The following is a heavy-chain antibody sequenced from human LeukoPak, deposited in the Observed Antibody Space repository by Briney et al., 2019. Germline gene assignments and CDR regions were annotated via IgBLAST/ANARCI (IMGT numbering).Heavy chain of an antibody. D-gene: IGHD3-10*01. Sequence: SETLSLTCTVSGGSISSGDYYWSWIRQPPGKGLEWIGYIYYSGSTYYNPSLKSRVTISVDTSKNQFSLKLSSVTAADTAVYYCARDIMVRGVINYWFDPWGQGTLVTVSS. CDR3: ARDIMVRGVINYWFDP. CDR2: IYYSGST. J-gene: IGHJ5*02. V-gene: IGHV4-30-4*01. CDR1: GGSISSGDYY.